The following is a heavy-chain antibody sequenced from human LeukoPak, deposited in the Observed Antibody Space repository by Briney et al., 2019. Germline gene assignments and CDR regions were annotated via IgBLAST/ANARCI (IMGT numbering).Heavy chain of an antibody. V-gene: IGHV4-31*03. D-gene: IGHD1-26*01. Sequence: SETLSLTCTVSGGSISSGGYYWSWIRQHPGKGLEWIGYIYYSGSTYYNPSLKSRVTISVDTSKNQFSLKLSSVTAADTAVYYCAAGSGSYFYFDYWGQGTLVTVSS. CDR1: GGSISSGGYY. CDR3: AAGSGSYFYFDY. J-gene: IGHJ4*02. CDR2: IYYSGST.